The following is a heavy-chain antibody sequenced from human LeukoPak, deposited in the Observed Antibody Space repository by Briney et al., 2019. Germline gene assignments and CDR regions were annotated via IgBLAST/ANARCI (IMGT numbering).Heavy chain of an antibody. CDR2: ISWNTDLI. V-gene: IGHV3-9*01. CDR1: GFMFHDFV. CDR3: SRSPSFTLGGGYLDS. Sequence: GGSLRLSCVGSGFMFHDFVMHWVRQVPGKGLEWVAGISWNTDLIDYADSVKGRFSISRGNDRNTLHLQMNSLKIEDTAFYYCSRSPSFTLGGGYLDSWGQGTLVTVSS. J-gene: IGHJ4*02. D-gene: IGHD3-22*01.